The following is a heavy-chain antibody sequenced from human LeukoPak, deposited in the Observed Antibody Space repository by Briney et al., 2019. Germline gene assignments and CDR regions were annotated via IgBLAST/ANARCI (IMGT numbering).Heavy chain of an antibody. D-gene: IGHD3-3*01. CDR3: ARLEAY. Sequence: TASETLSLTCTVSGGSISSSSYYGGWIRQPPGKGLEWIGSIYYSGSTYYNPSLKSRVTISVDTSKNQFSLKLSSVTAADTAVYYCARLEAYWGQGTLVTVSS. V-gene: IGHV4-39*01. J-gene: IGHJ4*02. CDR2: IYYSGST. CDR1: GGSISSSSYY.